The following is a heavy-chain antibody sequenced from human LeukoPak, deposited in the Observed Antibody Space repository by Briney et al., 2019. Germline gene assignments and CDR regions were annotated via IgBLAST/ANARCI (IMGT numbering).Heavy chain of an antibody. J-gene: IGHJ4*02. CDR3: ARAQGGSSVVVVAAPKYYFDY. D-gene: IGHD2-15*01. Sequence: PSETLSLTCAVYGGSFSGCYWSWIRQPPGKGLEWIGEINHSGSTNYNPSLKSRVTISVDTSKNQFSLKLSSVTAADTAVYYCARAQGGSSVVVVAAPKYYFDYWGQGTLVTVSS. CDR1: GGSFSGCY. V-gene: IGHV4-34*01. CDR2: INHSGST.